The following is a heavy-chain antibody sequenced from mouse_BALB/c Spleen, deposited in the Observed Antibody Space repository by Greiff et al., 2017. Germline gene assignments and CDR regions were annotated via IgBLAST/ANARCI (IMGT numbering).Heavy chain of an antibody. J-gene: IGHJ1*01. Sequence: EVKLMESGPGLVKPSQSLSLTCTVTGYSITSDYVWYWIRQLPGNQLEWMGYISYSGSTSYNPSLKSRISITRDTSKNQFFLQLNSVTTEDTATYYCARGGYGSYGYWYFDVWGAGTSVTVSS. CDR3: ARGGYGSYGYWYFDV. V-gene: IGHV3-2*02. CDR1: GYSITSDYV. CDR2: ISYSGST. D-gene: IGHD1-1*02.